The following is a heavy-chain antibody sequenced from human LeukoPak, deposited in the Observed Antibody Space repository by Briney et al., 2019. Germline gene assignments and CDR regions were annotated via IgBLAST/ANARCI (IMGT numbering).Heavy chain of an antibody. V-gene: IGHV3-23*01. Sequence: GGSLRLSCAASGSTFSSYAMSWVRQAPGKGLEWVSAISGSGGSTYYADSVKGRFTISRDNSKNTLYLQMNSLRAEDTAVYYCAKGSRVGATVGDAFDIWGQGTMVTVSS. CDR3: AKGSRVGATVGDAFDI. D-gene: IGHD1-26*01. CDR2: ISGSGGST. CDR1: GSTFSSYA. J-gene: IGHJ3*02.